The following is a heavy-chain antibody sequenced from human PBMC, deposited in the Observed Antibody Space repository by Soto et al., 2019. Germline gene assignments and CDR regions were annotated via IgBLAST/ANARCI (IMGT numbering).Heavy chain of an antibody. V-gene: IGHV3-23*01. Sequence: PGGSLRLSCAASGFTFSSYAMSWVRQAPGKGLEWVSAISGSGYNTYYADSVKGRFTISRVNSKNTLYLQMSSLRAEDSAVYYCARGSGDSYPGSRIFDLWGRGTRVTVSS. CDR3: ARGSGDSYPGSRIFDL. D-gene: IGHD3-10*01. J-gene: IGHJ4*02. CDR2: ISGSGYNT. CDR1: GFTFSSYA.